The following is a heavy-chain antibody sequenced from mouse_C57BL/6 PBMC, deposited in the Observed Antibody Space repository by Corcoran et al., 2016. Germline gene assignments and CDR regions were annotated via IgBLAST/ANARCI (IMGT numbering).Heavy chain of an antibody. V-gene: IGHV9-3*01. J-gene: IGHJ3*01. CDR1: GCTFTTYG. Sequence: QIHLVQSGPELKKPRETVKISCKASGCTFTTYGLSWVKQAPGNGLKWMGWINTYSGVPTYADDFKGRFAFSLETSASTAYLQINNLKNEDTATYVWVPFYYGSSEFAYWGQGTLVTVSA. CDR3: VPFYYGSSEFAY. CDR2: INTYSGVP. D-gene: IGHD1-1*01.